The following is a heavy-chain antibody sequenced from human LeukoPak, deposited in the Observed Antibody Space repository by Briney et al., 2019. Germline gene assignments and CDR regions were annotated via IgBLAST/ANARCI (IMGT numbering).Heavy chain of an antibody. J-gene: IGHJ4*02. CDR1: GFTFSNAW. V-gene: IGHV3-7*01. D-gene: IGHD6-19*01. CDR2: IKQDGSEK. Sequence: GGSLRLSCAASGFTFSNAWMSWVRQAPGKGLEWVANIKQDGSEKYYVDSVKGRFTISRDNAKNSLYLQMNSLRAEDTAVYYCARERGQWLVYYFDYWGQGTLVTVSS. CDR3: ARERGQWLVYYFDY.